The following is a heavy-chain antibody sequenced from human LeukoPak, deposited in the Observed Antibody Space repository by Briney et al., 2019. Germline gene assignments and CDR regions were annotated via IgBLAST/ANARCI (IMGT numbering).Heavy chain of an antibody. D-gene: IGHD3-10*01. J-gene: IGHJ4*02. CDR2: INPNSGAT. Sequence: ASVKVSCKASGYTFTGYYIHWVRQAPGQGLEWMAWINPNSGATNYAQKFQGRVTMTRDTSISTAYMELSRLTSDDTAVYYCARALLWFGEPSHIDYWGQGTLVTASS. CDR3: ARALLWFGEPSHIDY. V-gene: IGHV1-2*02. CDR1: GYTFTGYY.